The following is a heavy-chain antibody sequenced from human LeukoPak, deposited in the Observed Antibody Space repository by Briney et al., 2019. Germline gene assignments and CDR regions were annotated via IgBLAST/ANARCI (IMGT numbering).Heavy chain of an antibody. Sequence: GGSLRLSRAASGFTFSGSAMHWVRQASGKGLEWVGRIRSKANSYATAYAASVKGRFTISRDDSKNTAYLQMNSLKTEDTAVYYCTSVSVVVIGRDMDVWGKGTTVTVSS. CDR3: TSVSVVVIGRDMDV. CDR2: IRSKANSYAT. V-gene: IGHV3-73*01. D-gene: IGHD3-22*01. J-gene: IGHJ6*03. CDR1: GFTFSGSA.